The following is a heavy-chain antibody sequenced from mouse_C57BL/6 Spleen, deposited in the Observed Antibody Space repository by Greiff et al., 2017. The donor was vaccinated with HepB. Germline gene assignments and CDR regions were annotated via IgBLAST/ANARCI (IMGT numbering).Heavy chain of an antibody. J-gene: IGHJ3*01. V-gene: IGHV1-80*01. Sequence: VKLVESGAELVKPGASVKISCKASGYAFSSYWMNWVKQSPGKGLEWIGQIYPGDGDTNYNGKFKGKATLTADKSSSTAYMQLSSLTSEGSAVYFCARSAFYDYDRGFAYWGQGTLVTVSA. CDR3: ARSAFYDYDRGFAY. CDR2: IYPGDGDT. CDR1: GYAFSSYW. D-gene: IGHD2-4*01.